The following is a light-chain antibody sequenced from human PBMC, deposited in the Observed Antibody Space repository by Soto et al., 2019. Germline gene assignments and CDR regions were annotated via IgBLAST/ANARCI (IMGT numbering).Light chain of an antibody. CDR3: SSYTSSDSVYV. Sequence: QSVLTQPASVSGSPGQSITISCTGTRSDVGAYNYVSWYQRHPGKAPKLLIYEVNSRPSGVSDRFSGSKSGNTASLTISGLQAEVEADYYCSSYTSSDSVYVFGSGTKVTDL. V-gene: IGLV2-14*01. J-gene: IGLJ1*01. CDR1: RSDVGAYNY. CDR2: EVN.